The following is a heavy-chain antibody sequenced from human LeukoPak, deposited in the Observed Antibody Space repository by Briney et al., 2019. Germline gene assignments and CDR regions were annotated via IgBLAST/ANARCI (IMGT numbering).Heavy chain of an antibody. D-gene: IGHD3-22*01. J-gene: IGHJ4*02. CDR1: GFTFSSYA. V-gene: IGHV3-23*01. Sequence: GGSLRLSCAASGFTFSSYAMTWVRQAPGKGLEWVSTTVGSADTTYYADSVKGRFTISRDNSKNTLSLQMNSLRAEDTAVYHCAKATDGSRGFYFPFDYWGQGTLVTVSS. CDR3: AKATDGSRGFYFPFDY. CDR2: TVGSADTT.